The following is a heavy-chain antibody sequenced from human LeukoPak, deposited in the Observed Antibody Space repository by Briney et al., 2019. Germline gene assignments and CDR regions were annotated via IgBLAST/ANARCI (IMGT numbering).Heavy chain of an antibody. Sequence: SETLSLTCTVSGGSISSGGYSWSWIRQPPGKGLEWIGYICHSGSTYYNPSLKSRVTISVDRSKNQFSLKLSSVTAADTAVYYCVRTSIAARRANAFDIWGQGTMVTVSS. CDR1: GGSISSGGYS. V-gene: IGHV4-30-2*01. J-gene: IGHJ3*02. D-gene: IGHD6-6*01. CDR3: VRTSIAARRANAFDI. CDR2: ICHSGST.